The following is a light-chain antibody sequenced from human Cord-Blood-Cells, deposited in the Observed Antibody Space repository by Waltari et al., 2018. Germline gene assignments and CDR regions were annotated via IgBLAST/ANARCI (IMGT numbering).Light chain of an antibody. CDR1: QSVSSSY. J-gene: IGKJ4*01. CDR2: GAS. Sequence: EIVLTQSPGTLSLSPGERATLSCRASQSVSSSYLTWYQQKPFQAPRLLIYGASSRATGIPDRFSGSGSVTDFTLTISRLEPEDFAVYYCQQYGSSFGGGTKVEIK. CDR3: QQYGSS. V-gene: IGKV3-20*01.